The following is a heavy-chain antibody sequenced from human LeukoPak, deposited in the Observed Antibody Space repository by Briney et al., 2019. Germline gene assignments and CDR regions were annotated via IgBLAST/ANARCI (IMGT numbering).Heavy chain of an antibody. CDR2: INEDGSEI. CDR1: GFTFSRSW. D-gene: IGHD3-10*01. Sequence: GGSLRLSCAASGFTFSRSWMTWVRQAPGKGLEWVASINEDGSEIHYVDSVKGRFTISRDNAKNSLYLQMNSLTAEDTAVHYCVRAHHPGGWFDPWGQGTLVTVSS. CDR3: VRAHHPGGWFDP. J-gene: IGHJ5*02. V-gene: IGHV3-7*04.